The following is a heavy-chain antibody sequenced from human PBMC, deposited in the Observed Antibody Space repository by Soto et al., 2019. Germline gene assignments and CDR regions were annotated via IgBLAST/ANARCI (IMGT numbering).Heavy chain of an antibody. CDR2: FDPEDGET. Sequence: GASVKVSCKVSGYTLTELSMHWVRQAPGKGLEWMGGFDPEDGETIYAQKFQGRVTMTEDTSTDTAYMELSSLRSEDTAVYYCAARTTNYYGSGSYYPGFDIFDYWGQGTLVTVSS. CDR3: AARTTNYYGSGSYYPGFDIFDY. D-gene: IGHD3-10*01. J-gene: IGHJ4*02. V-gene: IGHV1-24*01. CDR1: GYTLTELS.